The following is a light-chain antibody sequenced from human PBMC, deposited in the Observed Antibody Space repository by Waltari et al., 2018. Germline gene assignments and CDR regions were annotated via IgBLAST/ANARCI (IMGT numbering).Light chain of an antibody. CDR2: GAS. V-gene: IGKV3-15*01. CDR1: QSVSSN. CDR3: QQYNNWPSLT. Sequence: EIVMTQSPATLSVSPGERATLSCRASQSVSSNLAWYQQKPGQAPRPLIDGASNRATGLPARVSGGGSGTEFTLTISSLQSEDFAVYYCQQYNNWPSLTFGGGTKVEIK. J-gene: IGKJ4*01.